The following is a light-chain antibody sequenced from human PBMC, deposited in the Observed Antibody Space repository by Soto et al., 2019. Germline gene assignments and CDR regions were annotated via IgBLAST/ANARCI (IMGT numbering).Light chain of an antibody. CDR2: AAS. V-gene: IGKV1-27*01. CDR1: QYIGNY. Sequence: IQVTQSPPSLSASVGDTITITCRATQYIGNYLNWYQQKPGKPPNILIYAASTLQSGVPSRFSGSGSGTDLNLTISSLQPGDVATYYCQNHDSAPITFGQGTRLEIK. CDR3: QNHDSAPIT. J-gene: IGKJ5*01.